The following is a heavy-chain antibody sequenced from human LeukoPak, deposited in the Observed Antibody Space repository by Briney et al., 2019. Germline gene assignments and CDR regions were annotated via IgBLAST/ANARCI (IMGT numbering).Heavy chain of an antibody. D-gene: IGHD3-10*01. Sequence: GWVRQAPGKGLEWIGSISYSGSTYHNPSLKSRITISVDTSKNQFSLKLSSVTAADTAVYYCARVVYYYGSGSFDYWGQGTLVTVSS. V-gene: IGHV4-39*07. J-gene: IGHJ4*02. CDR2: ISYSGST. CDR3: ARVVYYYGSGSFDY.